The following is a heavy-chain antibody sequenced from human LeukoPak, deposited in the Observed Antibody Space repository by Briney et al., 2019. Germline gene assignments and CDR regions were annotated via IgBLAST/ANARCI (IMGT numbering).Heavy chain of an antibody. CDR1: GFTFSSYS. Sequence: GGSLRLSCAASGFTFSSYSMNWVRQAPGKGLEWVSSISSSSSYIYYADSVKGRFTISRDNAKNSLYLQMNSLRAEDTAVYYCARGGYSYGYEGFDYWGQGTLVTVSS. J-gene: IGHJ4*02. D-gene: IGHD5-18*01. CDR2: ISSSSSYI. CDR3: ARGGYSYGYEGFDY. V-gene: IGHV3-21*01.